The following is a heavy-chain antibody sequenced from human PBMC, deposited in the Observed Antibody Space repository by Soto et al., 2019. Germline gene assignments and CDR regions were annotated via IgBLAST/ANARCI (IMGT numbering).Heavy chain of an antibody. Sequence: XSVKVSCKVSGYTLTELSMHWVRQAPGKGLEWMGGFDPEDGETIYAQKFQGRVTMTEDTSTDTAYMELSSLRSEDTAVYYCATAGSTMVRGVKSYYYYYYGMDVWGQGTTVTASS. J-gene: IGHJ6*02. CDR3: ATAGSTMVRGVKSYYYYYYGMDV. V-gene: IGHV1-24*01. D-gene: IGHD3-10*01. CDR1: GYTLTELS. CDR2: FDPEDGET.